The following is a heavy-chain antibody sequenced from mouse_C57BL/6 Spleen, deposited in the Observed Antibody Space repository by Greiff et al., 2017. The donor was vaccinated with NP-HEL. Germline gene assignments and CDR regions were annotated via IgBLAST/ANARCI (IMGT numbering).Heavy chain of an antibody. CDR2: INPNNGGT. J-gene: IGHJ2*01. Sequence: VQLQQSGPELVKPGASVKMSCKASGYTFTDYNMHWVKQSHGKSLEWIGYINPNNGGTSYNQKFKGKATLTVNKSSSTAYMELRSLTSEDSAVYYCAPIYYGNYGGYWGQGTTLTVSS. CDR3: APIYYGNYGGY. D-gene: IGHD2-1*01. V-gene: IGHV1-22*01. CDR1: GYTFTDYN.